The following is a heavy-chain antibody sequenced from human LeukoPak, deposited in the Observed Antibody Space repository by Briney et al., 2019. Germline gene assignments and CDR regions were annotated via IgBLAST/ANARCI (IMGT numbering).Heavy chain of an antibody. Sequence: GGSLRLSCAASGFTFSSYGMHWVRQAPGKGLEWVAVIWYDGSNKYYADSVKGRFTISRDNSKNTLYLQMNSLRTEDTAVYYCARDLSAGTYYSYFDYWGQGTLATVSS. J-gene: IGHJ4*02. D-gene: IGHD3-10*01. CDR3: ARDLSAGTYYSYFDY. V-gene: IGHV3-33*01. CDR2: IWYDGSNK. CDR1: GFTFSSYG.